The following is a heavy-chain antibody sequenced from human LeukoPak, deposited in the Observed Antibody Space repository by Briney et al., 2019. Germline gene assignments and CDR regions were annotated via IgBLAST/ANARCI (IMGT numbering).Heavy chain of an antibody. J-gene: IGHJ4*02. Sequence: PGGSLRLSCAASGFIFSSYTMNWVRQAPGKGLEWVSYISSSSSTIYYADSVKGRFTISRGNAKNSLYLQMNSLRVEDTAVYYCARDQDVAAAGTWGSIDYWGQGTLVTVSS. CDR1: GFIFSSYT. CDR2: ISSSSSTI. V-gene: IGHV3-48*04. CDR3: ARDQDVAAAGTWGSIDY. D-gene: IGHD6-13*01.